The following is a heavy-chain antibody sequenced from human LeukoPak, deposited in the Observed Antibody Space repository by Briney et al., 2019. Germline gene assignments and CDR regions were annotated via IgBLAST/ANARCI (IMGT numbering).Heavy chain of an antibody. Sequence: GGSLRLSCAASGFTFSSYAMSWVRQATGKGLEWVSTISNSGGGTYYADSVEGRFTISRDNSKNTLYLQMNSLRAEDTAVYYCAKNPKYTTTVTTFDYWGQGTLVTVSS. CDR1: GFTFSSYA. V-gene: IGHV3-23*01. J-gene: IGHJ4*02. D-gene: IGHD4-17*01. CDR2: ISNSGGGT. CDR3: AKNPKYTTTVTTFDY.